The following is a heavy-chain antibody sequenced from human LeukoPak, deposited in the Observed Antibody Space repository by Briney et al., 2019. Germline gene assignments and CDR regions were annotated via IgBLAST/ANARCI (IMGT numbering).Heavy chain of an antibody. J-gene: IGHJ4*02. CDR2: IYSGGST. Sequence: GGSLRLSCAASGFTVSSNYMSWVRQAPGKGLEWVSVIYSGGSTYYADSVKGRFTISRDNSKNTLYLQMNSLRAEDTAVYCCARDILPRWGSDYWGQGTLVTVSS. CDR1: GFTVSSNY. CDR3: ARDILPRWGSDY. D-gene: IGHD3-16*01. V-gene: IGHV3-53*01.